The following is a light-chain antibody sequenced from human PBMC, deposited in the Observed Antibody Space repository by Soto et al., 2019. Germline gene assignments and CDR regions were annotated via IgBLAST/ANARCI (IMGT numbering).Light chain of an antibody. V-gene: IGKV1-9*01. CDR2: AAS. CDR1: QDISSH. Sequence: DIQVTTSPSFLSSSVGDRVTITCRASQDISSHLALYQQKPGKAPKLLIYAASTLQSGVPSGFGGSGSGPEFTLTITSLQPEDFATYCCQQVKTYPLTFGGGTKVELK. J-gene: IGKJ4*01. CDR3: QQVKTYPLT.